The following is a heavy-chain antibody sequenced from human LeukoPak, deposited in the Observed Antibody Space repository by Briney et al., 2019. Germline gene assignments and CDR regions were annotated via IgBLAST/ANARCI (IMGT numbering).Heavy chain of an antibody. CDR1: GGSISSGDHY. Sequence: SETLSLTCSVSGGSISSGDHYWTWIRQPPGGGLEWMGFITLYSDTTSYNPSLKSRLMISIDTSKNQFSLKLSSVTAADTAVYYCARDQSGYSYGHYYGMDVWGQGTTVTVSS. J-gene: IGHJ6*02. CDR2: ITLYSDTT. CDR3: ARDQSGYSYGHYYGMDV. V-gene: IGHV4-30-4*02. D-gene: IGHD5-18*01.